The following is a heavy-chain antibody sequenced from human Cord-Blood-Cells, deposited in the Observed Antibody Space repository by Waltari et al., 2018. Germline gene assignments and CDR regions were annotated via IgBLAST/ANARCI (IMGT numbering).Heavy chain of an antibody. V-gene: IGHV1-2*06. D-gene: IGHD5-12*01. J-gene: IGHJ2*01. CDR2: INPNSGGT. CDR1: GYTFTGYY. Sequence: QVQLVQSGAEVKKPGASVKVSCKASGYTFTGYYMHWVRQAPGQGLEWMGRINPNSGGTNEAQKCQGRVTMTRDTSISTAYMELSRLRSDDTAVYYCAREYSGYANWYFDLWGRGTLVTVSS. CDR3: AREYSGYANWYFDL.